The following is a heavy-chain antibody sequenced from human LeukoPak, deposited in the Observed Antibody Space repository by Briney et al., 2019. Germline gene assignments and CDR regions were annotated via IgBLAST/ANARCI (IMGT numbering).Heavy chain of an antibody. CDR2: IYYSGNT. J-gene: IGHJ4*02. D-gene: IGHD2-8*01. V-gene: IGHV4-39*01. CDR3: ARFEKWVYYFDY. CDR1: GGSISSSTYY. Sequence: PSETLSLTCTVSGGSISSSTYYWGWIRQPPGKGLEWIGSIYYSGNTYYNPSLKSRVTISVDTSRNQFSLKLTSVTAADTAVYYCARFEKWVYYFDYWGQGTLVTVSS.